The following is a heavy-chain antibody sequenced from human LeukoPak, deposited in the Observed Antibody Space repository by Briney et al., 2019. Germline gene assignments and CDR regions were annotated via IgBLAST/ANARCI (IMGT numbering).Heavy chain of an antibody. CDR1: GGSISSSSYY. J-gene: IGHJ4*02. CDR3: ARGGNRRRLAAAGGDY. CDR2: IYYSGST. D-gene: IGHD6-13*01. Sequence: SETLSLTCTVSGGSISSSSYYWGWIRQPPGKGLEWIGSIYYSGSTYYNPSLKSRVTISVDTSKNQFSLKLSSVTAADTAVYYCARGGNRRRLAAAGGDYWGQGTLVTVSS. V-gene: IGHV4-39*01.